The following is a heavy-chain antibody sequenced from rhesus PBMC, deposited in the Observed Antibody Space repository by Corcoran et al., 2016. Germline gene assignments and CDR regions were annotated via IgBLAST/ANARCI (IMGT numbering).Heavy chain of an antibody. CDR2: ISWNSGTI. Sequence: EVQLVESGGALAQPGGSLRLSCAASGFTFVDYAMNWVRQAPGKGLEWVSRISWNSGTIYYADSVKGRFTISRDNAKNSLFLQMDRLRAEDTAVYYCTRARYSGSYYYDYWGQGVLVTVSS. J-gene: IGHJ4*01. V-gene: IGHV3-134*01. CDR3: TRARYSGSYYYDY. D-gene: IGHD3-16*01. CDR1: GFTFVDYA.